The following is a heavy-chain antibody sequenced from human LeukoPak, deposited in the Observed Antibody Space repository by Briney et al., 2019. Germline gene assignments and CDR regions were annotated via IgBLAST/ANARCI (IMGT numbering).Heavy chain of an antibody. J-gene: IGHJ4*02. D-gene: IGHD2-8*01. CDR1: GFTFRHYL. V-gene: IGHV3-11*01. CDR2: IDADGETV. CDR3: ASHPDRPMVYAVDY. Sequence: PGGSLRLSCAASGFTFRHYLMSWIRQAPGKGLEWISYIDADGETVYYADSVKGRFTSSRDNAKNSLYLQMNSLRAEDTAVYYCASHPDRPMVYAVDYWGQGTLVTVSS.